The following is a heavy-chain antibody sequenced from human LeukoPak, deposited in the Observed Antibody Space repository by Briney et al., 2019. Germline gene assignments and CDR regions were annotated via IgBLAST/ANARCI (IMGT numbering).Heavy chain of an antibody. CDR2: IYYSGST. CDR1: GGSISSSSYY. D-gene: IGHD3-10*01. CDR3: ARHRYYYRSGSYYGAPYYMDV. Sequence: SETLSLTCTVSGGSISSSSYYWGWIRQPPGKGLEWIGSIYYSGSTYYNPSLKSRVTISVDTSKNQFSLKLSSVTAADTAVYYCARHRYYYRSGSYYGAPYYMDVWGKGTTVTVSS. J-gene: IGHJ6*03. V-gene: IGHV4-39*01.